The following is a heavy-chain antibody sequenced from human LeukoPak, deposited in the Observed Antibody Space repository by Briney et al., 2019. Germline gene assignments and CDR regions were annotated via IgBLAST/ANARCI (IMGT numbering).Heavy chain of an antibody. J-gene: IGHJ4*02. CDR3: AKVTYDYVWGSFEN. Sequence: PGGSLRLSCAASGFTFGGYWMHWVRQAPGKGLVWVSRINSDGGRTIYADSVKGRFTVSRDNAKNTLYLQMNSLRAEDTAVYYCAKVTYDYVWGSFENWGQGTLVTVSP. CDR2: INSDGGRT. D-gene: IGHD3-16*01. CDR1: GFTFGGYW. V-gene: IGHV3-74*01.